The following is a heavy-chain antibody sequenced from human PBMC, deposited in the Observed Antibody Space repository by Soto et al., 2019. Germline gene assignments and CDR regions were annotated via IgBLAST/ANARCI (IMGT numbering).Heavy chain of an antibody. D-gene: IGHD5-12*01. CDR3: ERESVDIVATVTTPLTYNWFYP. CDR2: IYYSGST. Sequence: SETLSLTCTVSGGSISSYYWSWIRQPPGKGLEWIGYIYYSGSTNYNPSLKSRVTISVDTSKNHFSLKLSSVTAADTAVYYCERESVDIVATVTTPLTYNWFYPWGQGTLVTVSS. V-gene: IGHV4-59*01. J-gene: IGHJ5*02. CDR1: GGSISSYY.